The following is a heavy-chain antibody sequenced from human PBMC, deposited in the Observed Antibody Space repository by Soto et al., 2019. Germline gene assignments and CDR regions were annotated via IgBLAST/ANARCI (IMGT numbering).Heavy chain of an antibody. CDR2: IYYSGST. Sequence: SETLSLTCTVSGGSISSSSYYWGWIRQPPGKGLEWIGSIYYSGSTYYNPSLKSRVPISVDTSKNQFSLKLSSVTAADTAVYYCARGAEPSRYYGGNSNWFDPWGQGTLVTVSS. CDR1: GGSISSSSYY. V-gene: IGHV4-39*01. CDR3: ARGAEPSRYYGGNSNWFDP. J-gene: IGHJ5*02. D-gene: IGHD4-17*01.